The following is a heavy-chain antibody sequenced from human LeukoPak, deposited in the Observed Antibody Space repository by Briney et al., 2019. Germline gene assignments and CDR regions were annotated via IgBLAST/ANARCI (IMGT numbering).Heavy chain of an antibody. CDR2: INPNSGGT. J-gene: IGHJ4*02. D-gene: IGHD1-7*01. CDR3: ARALSTGTTFFDY. V-gene: IGHV1-2*02. CDR1: GYTFTGYY. Sequence: APVKVSCKASGYTFTGYYMHWVRQAPGQGLEWMGWINPNSGGTNYAQKFQGRVTMTRDTSISTAYMELSRLRSDDTAVYYCARALSTGTTFFDYWGQGTLVTVSS.